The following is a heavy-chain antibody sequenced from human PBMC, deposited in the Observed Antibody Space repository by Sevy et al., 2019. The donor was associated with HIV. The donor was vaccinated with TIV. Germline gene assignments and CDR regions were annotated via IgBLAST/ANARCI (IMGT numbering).Heavy chain of an antibody. CDR3: ARTGSYADTYFYYYAMDV. CDR1: GFNIRAHW. CDR2: INQDGSEE. Sequence: GGSLRLSCAASGFNIRAHWMLWVRQAPGKGLEWVANINQDGSEENYADSVKGRFTIFRDNAKKSLFLQMNSLRAEDTAVYHCARTGSYADTYFYYYAMDVWGQGTTVTVSS. J-gene: IGHJ6*02. D-gene: IGHD3-16*01. V-gene: IGHV3-7*01.